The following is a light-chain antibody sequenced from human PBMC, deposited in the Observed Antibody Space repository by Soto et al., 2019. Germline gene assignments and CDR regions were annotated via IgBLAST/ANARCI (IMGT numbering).Light chain of an antibody. V-gene: IGLV2-23*02. CDR3: CSYVGNDFFYV. CDR1: SSDLGSYDL. J-gene: IGLJ1*01. CDR2: EVT. Sequence: QSVLTQPASVSGSPGQSITISYTGASSDLGSYDLVSWYQQHPGKAPKTIIYEVTKRPSGVSKRFSGSKSGNTASLTISGLQPEDEADYYCCSYVGNDFFYVFGTGTKVTVL.